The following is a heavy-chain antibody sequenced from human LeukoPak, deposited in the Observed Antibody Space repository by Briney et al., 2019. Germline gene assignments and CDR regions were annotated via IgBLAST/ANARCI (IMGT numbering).Heavy chain of an antibody. CDR2: IIPIFDTP. D-gene: IGHD6-13*01. J-gene: IGHJ4*02. CDR3: ARGTGYSSSWPPH. CDR1: GGTFSNYA. Sequence: ASVKVSCKASGGTFSNYAISWVRQAPGQGLEWMGGIIPIFDTPNFAQKFQGRVTITADKSTSTAYMELSRLRSEDTAVYYCARGTGYSSSWPPHWGQGTLVTVSS. V-gene: IGHV1-69*06.